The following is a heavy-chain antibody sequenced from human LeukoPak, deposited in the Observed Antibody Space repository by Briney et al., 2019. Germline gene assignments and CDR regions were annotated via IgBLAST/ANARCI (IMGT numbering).Heavy chain of an antibody. CDR3: AKGTGRYWTFFDD. CDR1: GFTFDDYA. J-gene: IGHJ4*02. CDR2: ISWNSGSI. Sequence: GGSLRLSCAATGFTFDDYAMHWVRHSPGRGPEWVSGISWNSGSIDYAASVRGRFTISRDNANNSLYLQMNSLRPEDSALYYCAKGTGRYWTFFDDWGQGTLVTVSA. D-gene: IGHD1-26*01. V-gene: IGHV3-9*01.